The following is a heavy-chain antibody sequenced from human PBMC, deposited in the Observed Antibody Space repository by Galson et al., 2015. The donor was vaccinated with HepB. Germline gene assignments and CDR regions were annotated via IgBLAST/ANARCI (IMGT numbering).Heavy chain of an antibody. Sequence: SLRLSCAASGFTFSSYEMNWVRQAPGKGLEWVSYISSSGSTIYYADSVKGRFTISRDNAKNSLYLQMNSLRAEDTAVYYCARDRTKISAVTTGYAAFDIWGQGTMVTVSS. CDR3: ARDRTKISAVTTGYAAFDI. D-gene: IGHD4-17*01. CDR1: GFTFSSYE. V-gene: IGHV3-48*03. CDR2: ISSSGSTI. J-gene: IGHJ3*02.